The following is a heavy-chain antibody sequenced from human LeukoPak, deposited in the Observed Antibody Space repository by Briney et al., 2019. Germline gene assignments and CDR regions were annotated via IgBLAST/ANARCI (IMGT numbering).Heavy chain of an antibody. CDR2: ISSSSSYI. CDR1: GFTFDDYA. J-gene: IGHJ6*02. V-gene: IGHV3-21*01. CDR3: ARDITYDFWSGYPYGMDV. D-gene: IGHD3-3*01. Sequence: TGGSLLLSCAASGFTFDDYAMRWVRQAPGKGLEWVSSISSSSSYIYYADSVKGRFTISRDNAKNSLYLQMNSLRAEDTAVYYCARDITYDFWSGYPYGMDVWGQGTTVTVSS.